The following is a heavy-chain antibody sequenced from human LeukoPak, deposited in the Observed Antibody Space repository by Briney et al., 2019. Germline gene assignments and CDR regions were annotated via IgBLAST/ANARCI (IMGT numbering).Heavy chain of an antibody. Sequence: SETLSLTCTVSGGSISSSSYYWGWIRQPPGKGLEWIGSIYYSGSTYNNPSLKSRVTISVDTSKNRFSLKLSSVTAADTAVYYCASKQWLVRDWFDPWGQGTLVTVSS. V-gene: IGHV4-39*01. J-gene: IGHJ5*02. D-gene: IGHD6-19*01. CDR1: GGSISSSSYY. CDR2: IYYSGST. CDR3: ASKQWLVRDWFDP.